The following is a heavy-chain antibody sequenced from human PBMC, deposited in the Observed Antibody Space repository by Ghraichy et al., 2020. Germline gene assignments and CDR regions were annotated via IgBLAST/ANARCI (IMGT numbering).Heavy chain of an antibody. CDR2: IYYSGST. D-gene: IGHD6-6*01. CDR3: ARSRIAARPRGGWFDP. J-gene: IGHJ5*02. Sequence: SETLSLTYTVSGGSISSSSYYWGWIRQPPGKGLEWIGSIYYSGSTYYNPSLKSRVTISVDTSKNQFSLKLSSVTAADTAVYYCARSRIAARPRGGWFDPWGQGTLVTVSS. V-gene: IGHV4-39*01. CDR1: GGSISSSSYY.